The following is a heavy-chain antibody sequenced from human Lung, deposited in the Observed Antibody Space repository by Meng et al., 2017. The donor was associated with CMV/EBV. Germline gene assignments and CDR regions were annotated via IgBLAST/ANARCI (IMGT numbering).Heavy chain of an antibody. CDR2: IIPIFGTA. D-gene: IGHD2-2*01. CDR3: ARADIVVVPAASGDAYYYYGMDV. CDR1: GGTFSSYA. Sequence: SVKVSCKASGGTFSSYAISWVRQAPGQGLEWMGGIIPIFGTANYAQKFQGRVTITTDESTSTAYMELSSLRSEDTAVYYCARADIVVVPAASGDAYYYYGMDVWGQGTXVTVSS. J-gene: IGHJ6*02. V-gene: IGHV1-69*05.